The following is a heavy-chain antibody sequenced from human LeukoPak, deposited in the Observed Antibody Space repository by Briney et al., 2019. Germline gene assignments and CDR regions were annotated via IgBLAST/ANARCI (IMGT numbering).Heavy chain of an antibody. D-gene: IGHD3-10*01. CDR3: ARTPNYGSGSHYYYYYGMDV. J-gene: IGHJ6*02. CDR1: GGSISSYY. V-gene: IGHV4-59*08. CDR2: IYYSGST. Sequence: PSETLSLTCTVSGGSISSYYWSWIRQPPGKGLEWIGYIYYSGSTNYNPSLKSRVTISVDTSKNQFSLKLSSVTAADTAVYYCARTPNYGSGSHYYYYYGMDVWGQGTTVTVSS.